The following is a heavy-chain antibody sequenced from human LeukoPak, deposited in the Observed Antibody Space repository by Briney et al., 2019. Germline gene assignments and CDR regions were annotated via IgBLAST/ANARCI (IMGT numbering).Heavy chain of an antibody. CDR3: AVPAEMATFYFDY. D-gene: IGHD5-24*01. CDR1: GGTFSSYA. J-gene: IGHJ4*02. CDR2: IIPIFGTA. V-gene: IGHV1-69*13. Sequence: GASVKVSCKASGGTFSSYAISWVRQAPGQGLEWMGGIIPIFGTANYAQKFQGRVTITADESTSTAYMELSSLRSEDTAVYYCAVPAEMATFYFDYWGQGTLVTVSS.